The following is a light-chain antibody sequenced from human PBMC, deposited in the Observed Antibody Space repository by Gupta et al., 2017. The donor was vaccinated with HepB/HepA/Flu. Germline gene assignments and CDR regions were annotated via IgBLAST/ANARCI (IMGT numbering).Light chain of an antibody. V-gene: IGLV2-8*01. Sequence: QSALPQPPSASGSPGQSVTISCTGTGSDVGSSKYVSWYQQHPGKVPKLMIYEVSKRPSGVPDRFSGSKSGNTASLTVSGLQAEDEADYYCSSYAVSSDTYVFGTGTKVTVL. CDR2: EVS. J-gene: IGLJ1*01. CDR3: SSYAVSSDTYV. CDR1: GSDVGSSKY.